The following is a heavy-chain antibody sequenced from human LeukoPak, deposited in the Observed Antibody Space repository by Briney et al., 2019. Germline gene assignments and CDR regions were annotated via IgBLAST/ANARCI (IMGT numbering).Heavy chain of an antibody. CDR3: ARDSDYGSGSNWFDP. CDR2: IYYSGST. CDR1: GGSISSYY. V-gene: IGHV4-59*01. D-gene: IGHD3-10*01. J-gene: IGHJ5*02. Sequence: SQTLSLTCTVSGGSISSYYWSWIRQPPGKGLEWIGYIYYSGSTNYNPSLKSRVTISVDTSKNQFSLKLSSVTAADTAVYYCARDSDYGSGSNWFDPWGQGTLVTVSS.